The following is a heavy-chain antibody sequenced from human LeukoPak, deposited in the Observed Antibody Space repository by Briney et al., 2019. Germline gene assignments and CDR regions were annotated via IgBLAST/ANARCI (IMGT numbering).Heavy chain of an antibody. CDR1: GGSISSSSYY. CDR3: ARDRSSGWYGLDY. Sequence: ETLSLTCTVSGGSISSSSYYWGWIRQPPGKGLEWVANIKQDGSEKYYVDSVKGRFTISRDNAKNSLYLQMNSLRAEDTAVYYCARDRSSGWYGLDYWGQGTLVTVSS. D-gene: IGHD6-19*01. V-gene: IGHV3-7*01. J-gene: IGHJ4*02. CDR2: IKQDGSEK.